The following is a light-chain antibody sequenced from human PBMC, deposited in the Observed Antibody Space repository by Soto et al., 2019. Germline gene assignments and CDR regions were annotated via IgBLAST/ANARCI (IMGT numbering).Light chain of an antibody. Sequence: EIVFTQSPGTLSLSPVEGATLSCRASQSVSSNYLAWFQRKPGQAPRLLIYAASSRATGIPDRFSGSGSGTDFTLTISRLEPEDFAVYYCQQYGRSPWTFGQGTKVDIK. J-gene: IGKJ1*01. V-gene: IGKV3-20*01. CDR1: QSVSSNY. CDR2: AAS. CDR3: QQYGRSPWT.